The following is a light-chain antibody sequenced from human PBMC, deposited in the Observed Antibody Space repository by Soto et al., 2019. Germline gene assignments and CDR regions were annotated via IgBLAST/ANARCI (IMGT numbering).Light chain of an antibody. Sequence: QSVLTQPPSASGTPGQRVTISCSGSNSNIGSKYVYWYQQFPGTDPKLLIYRNNQRPSGVPVRFAGSKSGTSASLAISELRSEEEADYYCASWNASVGGPAFGGGTKLTVL. CDR3: ASWNASVGGPA. J-gene: IGLJ2*01. CDR2: RNN. V-gene: IGLV1-47*01. CDR1: NSNIGSKY.